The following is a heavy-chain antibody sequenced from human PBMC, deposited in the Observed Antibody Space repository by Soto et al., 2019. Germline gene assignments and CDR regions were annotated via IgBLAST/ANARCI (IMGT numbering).Heavy chain of an antibody. CDR1: GFTFGDYA. CDR3: TRDTLWGSNYENFDY. Sequence: EVQLVESGGGLVQPGRSLRLSCTASGFTFGDYAMSWFRQAPGKGLEWVGFIRSKAYGGTTEYAASVKGRFTISRDDSKSIAYLQMNSLKTEDTAVYYCTRDTLWGSNYENFDYWGQGTLVTVSS. V-gene: IGHV3-49*03. D-gene: IGHD4-4*01. J-gene: IGHJ4*02. CDR2: IRSKAYGGTT.